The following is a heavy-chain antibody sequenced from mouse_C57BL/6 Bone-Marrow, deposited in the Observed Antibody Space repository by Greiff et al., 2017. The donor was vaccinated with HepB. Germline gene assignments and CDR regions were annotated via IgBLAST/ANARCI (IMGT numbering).Heavy chain of an antibody. Sequence: VKLMESGAELARPGASVKMSCKASGYTFTSYTMHWVKQRPGQGLEWIGYINPSSGYTKYNQKFKDKATLTADKSSSTAYMQLSSLTSEDSAVYYCARTGSNAYSDYWGQGTTITVSS. CDR2: INPSSGYT. CDR3: ARTGSNAYSDY. J-gene: IGHJ2*01. V-gene: IGHV1-4*01. CDR1: GYTFTSYT. D-gene: IGHD2-5*01.